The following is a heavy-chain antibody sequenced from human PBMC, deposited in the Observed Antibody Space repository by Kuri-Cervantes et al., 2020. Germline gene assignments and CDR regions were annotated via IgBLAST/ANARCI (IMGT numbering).Heavy chain of an antibody. Sequence: GESLKISCAASGFTFSSYAMHWVRQAPGKGLEWVAVISYDGSNKYYADSVKGRFTISRDNSKNTLYLQMNSLRAEDTAVYYCAKDMDSYGGPFDYWGQEPWSPSPQ. V-gene: IGHV3-30-3*01. J-gene: IGHJ4*01. D-gene: IGHD5-18*01. CDR2: ISYDGSNK. CDR3: AKDMDSYGGPFDY. CDR1: GFTFSSYA.